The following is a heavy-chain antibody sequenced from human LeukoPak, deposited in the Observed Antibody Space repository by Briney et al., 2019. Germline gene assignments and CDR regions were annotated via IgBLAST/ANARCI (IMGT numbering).Heavy chain of an antibody. D-gene: IGHD4-17*01. CDR1: GGSFSGYY. V-gene: IGHV4-34*01. J-gene: IGHJ4*02. CDR3: ARASYGGYTLDY. Sequence: SETLSLTCAVYGGSFSGYYWSWIRQPPGKGLEWIGEINHSGSTNYNPSLKSRVTISVDTSKNQFSLKLSSVTAADTAVYYCARASYGGYTLDYWGQGTLVTVSS. CDR2: INHSGST.